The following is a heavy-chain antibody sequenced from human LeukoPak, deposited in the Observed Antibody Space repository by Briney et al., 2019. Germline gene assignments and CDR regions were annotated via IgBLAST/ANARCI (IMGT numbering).Heavy chain of an antibody. V-gene: IGHV4-39*07. CDR3: ARGAIFGPRLYYYYYYMDV. Sequence: SSETLSLTCTVSGGSISSSNFYWGWIRQPPGKGLEWIGSIYYSGSTYYNPSLKSRVTIPVDTSKNQFSLKLSSVTAADTAVYYCARGAIFGPRLYYYYYYMDVWGKGTTVTVSS. J-gene: IGHJ6*03. CDR2: IYYSGST. D-gene: IGHD3-3*01. CDR1: GGSISSSNFY.